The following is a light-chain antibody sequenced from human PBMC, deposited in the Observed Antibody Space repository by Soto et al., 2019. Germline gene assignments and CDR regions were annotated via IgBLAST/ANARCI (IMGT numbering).Light chain of an antibody. CDR2: SNI. CDR1: SANIGPTT. V-gene: IGLV1-44*01. CDR3: AAWDGRLNRVV. J-gene: IGLJ3*02. Sequence: QSVLTQPPSASGTPGQRVTISCSGSSANIGPTTVNWYQQLPGTAPKLVIYSNIQRPPGVPARFSGCKYGYLAALAISGRQSAEEASYYCAAWDGRLNRVVFGGGTTLTVL.